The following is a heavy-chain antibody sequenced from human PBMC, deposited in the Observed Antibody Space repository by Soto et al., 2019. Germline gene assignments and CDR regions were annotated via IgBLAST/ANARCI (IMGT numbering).Heavy chain of an antibody. CDR1: GGSFSGYY. D-gene: IGHD6-13*01. V-gene: IGHV4-34*01. Sequence: SETLSLTCAVYGGSFSGYYWSWIRQPPGKGLEWIGEINHSGSTNYNPSLKSRVTISVDTSKNQFSLKLSSVTAADTAVYYCAREIQLRYSSSWYGHDQALDYWGQGTLVTVSS. J-gene: IGHJ4*02. CDR3: AREIQLRYSSSWYGHDQALDY. CDR2: INHSGST.